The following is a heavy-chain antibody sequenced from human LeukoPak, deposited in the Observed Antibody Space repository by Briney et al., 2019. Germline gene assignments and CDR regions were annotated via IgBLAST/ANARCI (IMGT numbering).Heavy chain of an antibody. CDR1: GYSFTSYW. V-gene: IGHV5-10-1*01. J-gene: IGHJ4*02. D-gene: IGHD2-15*01. CDR3: ARGSKDRVGYCSGGSRD. Sequence: GESLKISCKGSGYSFTSYWISWVRQMPGKGLEWMGRIDPSDSYTNYSPSFQGHVTISADKSISTAYLQWSSLKASDTAMYYCARGSKDRVGYCSGGSRDWGQGTLVTVSS. CDR2: IDPSDSYT.